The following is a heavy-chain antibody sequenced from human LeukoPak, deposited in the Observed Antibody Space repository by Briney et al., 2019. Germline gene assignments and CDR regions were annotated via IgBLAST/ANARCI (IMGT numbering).Heavy chain of an antibody. CDR2: SKRIIDGGTTDYVDGGTI. J-gene: IGHJ4*02. CDR3: AAQGGSGDLRY. D-gene: IGHD4-17*01. Sequence: GGSLRLSCAASGFTFRSYAMTWVRQAPGKGLEWVGRSKRIIDGGTTDYVDGGTIDYAAPVKGRFTVSRDDSINTLYLQMSSLKTEDTAVYYCAAQGGSGDLRYWGQGTLVTVSS. CDR1: GFTFRSYA. V-gene: IGHV3-15*01.